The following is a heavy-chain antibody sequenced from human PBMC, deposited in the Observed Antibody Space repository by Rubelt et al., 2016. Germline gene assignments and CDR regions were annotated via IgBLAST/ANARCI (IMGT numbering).Heavy chain of an antibody. CDR2: IDSGAVNT. Sequence: GGSLRLSCAASGFTFSNYAMTWVRQAPGKGLEWVSAIDSGAVNTYYADSVKGRFTISRDNSKNTLYLQMNSLRAEDTAVYYCATEYSSSSSASQHWGQGTLVTVST. CDR1: GFTFSNYA. V-gene: IGHV3-23*01. J-gene: IGHJ1*01. D-gene: IGHD6-6*01. CDR3: ATEYSSSSSASQH.